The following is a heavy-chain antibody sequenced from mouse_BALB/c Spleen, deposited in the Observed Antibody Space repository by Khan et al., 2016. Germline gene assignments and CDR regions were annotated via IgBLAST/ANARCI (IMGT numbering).Heavy chain of an antibody. V-gene: IGHV1-9*01. CDR1: GYTFSSYW. CDR3: ARTGNGYYVWFAY. D-gene: IGHD2-3*01. CDR2: ILPGSGST. Sequence: QVQLQQSGAELMKPGASVKISCKATGYTFSSYWIEWVKQRPGHGLEWIGEILPGSGSTNYNEKFKGKATFTADPSSNTAYMQLSSLTSEDSDVYYCARTGNGYYVWFAYWGQGTLVTVSA. J-gene: IGHJ3*01.